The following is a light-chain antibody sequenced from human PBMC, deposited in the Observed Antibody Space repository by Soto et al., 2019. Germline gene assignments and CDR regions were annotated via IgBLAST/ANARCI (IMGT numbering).Light chain of an antibody. Sequence: DLQMTQSPSTLSASVGDRVTIACRASQSISGYLAWYQRKPGKAPKLLIYDASNLETGVPSRFSGSGSGTEFTLTINSLQPDDFATYYCQQYSAYPLTFGGGTKVEIK. CDR1: QSISGY. J-gene: IGKJ4*01. CDR3: QQYSAYPLT. CDR2: DAS. V-gene: IGKV1-5*01.